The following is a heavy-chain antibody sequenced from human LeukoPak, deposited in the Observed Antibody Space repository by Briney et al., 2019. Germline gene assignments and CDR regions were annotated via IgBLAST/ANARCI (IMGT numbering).Heavy chain of an antibody. D-gene: IGHD4-23*01. CDR3: ARHASGGHSYYYYGMDV. V-gene: IGHV4-34*01. J-gene: IGHJ6*02. Sequence: SETLSLTCAVYGGSFSGYYWSWIRQPPGKGLEWIGEINHSGSTNYNPSLKSRVTISVDTSKNQFSLKLSSVTAADTAVYYCARHASGGHSYYYYGMDVWGQGTTVTVSS. CDR1: GGSFSGYY. CDR2: INHSGST.